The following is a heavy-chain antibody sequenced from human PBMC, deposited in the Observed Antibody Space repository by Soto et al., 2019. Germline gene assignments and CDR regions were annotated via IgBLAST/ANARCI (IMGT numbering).Heavy chain of an antibody. CDR3: ARVDDFWSGYLDY. V-gene: IGHV1-69*02. CDR2: IIPILGIA. J-gene: IGHJ4*02. D-gene: IGHD3-3*01. Sequence: QVQLVQSGAEVKKPGSSVKVSCKASGGTFSSYTISWVRQAPGQGLEWMGRIIPILGIANYAQKFQGRVTITADKSTSTAYMELSSLRSEDTAVDYCARVDDFWSGYLDYWGQGTLVTVSS. CDR1: GGTFSSYT.